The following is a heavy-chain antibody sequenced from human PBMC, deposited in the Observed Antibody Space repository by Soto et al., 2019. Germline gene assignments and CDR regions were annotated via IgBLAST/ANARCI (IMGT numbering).Heavy chain of an antibody. CDR3: AKDVGPTYYDFWSGAYYYYGMDV. CDR2: ISYDGSNK. V-gene: IGHV3-30*18. D-gene: IGHD3-3*01. CDR1: GLPCSSYG. J-gene: IGHJ6*02. Sequence: GGSLRLSCAASGLPCSSYGMHWVRQAPGKGLEWVAVISYDGSNKYYADSVKGRFTISRDNSKNTLYLQMNSLRAEDTAVYYCAKDVGPTYYDFWSGAYYYYGMDVWGQGTTVTVSS.